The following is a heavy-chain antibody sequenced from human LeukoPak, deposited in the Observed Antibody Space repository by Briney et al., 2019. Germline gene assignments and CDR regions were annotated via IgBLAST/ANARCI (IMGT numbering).Heavy chain of an antibody. CDR1: GFTFSSYS. CDR3: ARDRENNYYGSGSYYNVGWFDP. CDR2: ISSSSSYI. J-gene: IGHJ5*02. V-gene: IGHV3-21*01. D-gene: IGHD3-10*01. Sequence: PGGSLRLSCAASGFTFSSYSMNWVRQAPGKGLEWVSSISSSSSYIYYADSVKGRFTISRDNAKNSLYLQMNSLRAEDTAVYYCARDRENNYYGSGSYYNVGWFDPWGQGTLVTVSS.